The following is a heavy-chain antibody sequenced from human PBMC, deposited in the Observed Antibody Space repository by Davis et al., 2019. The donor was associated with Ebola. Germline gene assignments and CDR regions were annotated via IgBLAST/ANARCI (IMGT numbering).Heavy chain of an antibody. CDR3: ARDGEHYSDLDY. CDR2: ISYDGSNK. V-gene: IGHV3-30*03. Sequence: AGSLSLSCAASGFTFSSYGMHWVRQALGKGLEWVAVISYDGSNKYYADSVKGRFTISRDNAKNTLYLQMDSLRAEDTAVYYCARDGEHYSDLDYWGQGTVVTVSS. J-gene: IGHJ4*02. D-gene: IGHD1-26*01. CDR1: GFTFSSYG.